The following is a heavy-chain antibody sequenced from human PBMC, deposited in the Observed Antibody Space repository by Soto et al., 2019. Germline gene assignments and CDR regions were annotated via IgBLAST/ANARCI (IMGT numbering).Heavy chain of an antibody. Sequence: QLQLRESGPGLVKPSETLSLTCTVSGGSISGGVGGLYYWSWIRQPPGKGLEWIGYIYDSGSTYCHPSLKSRVTIAVDTSKYQFSLRLSSVPAADSAVYYCAREVIPLTTDWYFDLWGRGTLVTVSS. D-gene: IGHD4-17*01. CDR2: IYDSGST. J-gene: IGHJ2*01. V-gene: IGHV4-30-4*01. CDR3: AREVIPLTTDWYFDL. CDR1: GGSISGGVGGLYY.